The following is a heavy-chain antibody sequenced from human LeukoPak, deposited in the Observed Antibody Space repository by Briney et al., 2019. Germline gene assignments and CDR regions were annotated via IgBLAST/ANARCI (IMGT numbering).Heavy chain of an antibody. J-gene: IGHJ4*02. CDR2: ISYDGSKK. D-gene: IGHD3-22*01. CDR3: AKLGFDSSGSHSLVDY. CDR1: GFTFSNFG. Sequence: GGSLRLSCAASGFTFSNFGIHWVRQAPGKGLEWVAFISYDGSKKYYADFVKGRFTISRDNSKNTLYVQLNSLRPEDTAVYYCAKLGFDSSGSHSLVDYWGQGTPVTVSS. V-gene: IGHV3-30*18.